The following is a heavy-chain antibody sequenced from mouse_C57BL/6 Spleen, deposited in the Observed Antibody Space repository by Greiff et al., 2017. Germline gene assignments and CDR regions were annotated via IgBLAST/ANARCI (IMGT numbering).Heavy chain of an antibody. V-gene: IGHV1-52*01. D-gene: IGHD1-1*01. CDR3: ARSGYGSSLYYFDY. CDR2: IDPSDSET. CDR1: GYTFTSYW. Sequence: QVQLQQPGAELVRPGSSVKLSCKASGYTFTSYWMHWVKQRPIQGLEWIGNIDPSDSETHYNQKFKDKATLTVDKSSSTAYMQLSSLTAEDSAVYYGARSGYGSSLYYFDYWGQGTTLTVSS. J-gene: IGHJ2*01.